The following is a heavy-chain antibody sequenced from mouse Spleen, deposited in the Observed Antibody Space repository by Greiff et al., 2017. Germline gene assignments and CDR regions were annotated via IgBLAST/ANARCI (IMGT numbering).Heavy chain of an antibody. J-gene: IGHJ2*01. D-gene: IGHD4-1*01. V-gene: IGHV14-3*02. Sequence: EVQLQEPGAELVKPGASVKLSCTASGFNIKDTYMHWVKQRPEQGLEWIGRIDPANGNTKYDPKFQGKATITADTSSNTAYLQLSSLTSEDTAVYYCARETGVYYFDYWGQGTTLTVSS. CDR1: GFNIKDTY. CDR2: IDPANGNT. CDR3: ARETGVYYFDY.